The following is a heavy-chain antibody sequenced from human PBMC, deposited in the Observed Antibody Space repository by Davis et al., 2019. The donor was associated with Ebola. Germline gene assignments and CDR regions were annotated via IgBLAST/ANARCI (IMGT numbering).Heavy chain of an antibody. V-gene: IGHV3-30*02. Sequence: GGSLRLSCAASGFTFSSYGMHWVRQAPGKGLEWVAVIWYDGSNKYYADSVKGRFTISRDNSKNTLYLQMNSLRAEDTAVYYCAKDSAYQLPYFDYWGQGTLVTVSS. D-gene: IGHD2-2*01. CDR2: IWYDGSNK. J-gene: IGHJ4*02. CDR1: GFTFSSYG. CDR3: AKDSAYQLPYFDY.